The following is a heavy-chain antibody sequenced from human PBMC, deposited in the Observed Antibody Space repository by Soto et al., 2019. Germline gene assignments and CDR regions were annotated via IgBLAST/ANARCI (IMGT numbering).Heavy chain of an antibody. Sequence: SETLSLTCTVSGDSITAGGHNWAWIRQHPEKGLEWLGYIHYSGTTDYNPSLKSRLTVSVDTSKNQFPLSLSSVTAADTAIYYCAALTATYWNFSIWGRGTLVTVSS. J-gene: IGHJ2*01. CDR1: GDSITAGGHN. CDR2: IHYSGTT. CDR3: AALTATYWNFSI. V-gene: IGHV4-31*03. D-gene: IGHD2-21*02.